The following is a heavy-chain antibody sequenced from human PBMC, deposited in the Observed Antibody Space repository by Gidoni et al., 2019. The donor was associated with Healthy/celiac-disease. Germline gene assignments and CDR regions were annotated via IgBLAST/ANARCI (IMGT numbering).Heavy chain of an antibody. V-gene: IGHV3-30-3*02. J-gene: IGHJ4*02. CDR3: AKYDSSGYYPAVVDY. D-gene: IGHD3-22*01. CDR1: GFTFSSYA. Sequence: QVQLVESGGGVVQPGRSLRLSCAASGFTFSSYAMHWVRQAPGKGLEWVAVISYDGSNKYYADSVKGRFTISRDNSKNTLYLQMNSLRAEDTAVYYCAKYDSSGYYPAVVDYWGQGTLVTVSS. CDR2: ISYDGSNK.